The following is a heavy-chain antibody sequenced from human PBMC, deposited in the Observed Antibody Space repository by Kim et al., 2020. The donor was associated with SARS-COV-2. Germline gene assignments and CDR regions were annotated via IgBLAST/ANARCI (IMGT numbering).Heavy chain of an antibody. V-gene: IGHV5-51*01. J-gene: IGHJ6*02. D-gene: IGHD3-9*01. Sequence: SPSFQGQVTISADKSISTAYLQWSSLKASDTAMYYCARSADILIYYGMDVWGQGTTVTVSS. CDR3: ARSADILIYYGMDV.